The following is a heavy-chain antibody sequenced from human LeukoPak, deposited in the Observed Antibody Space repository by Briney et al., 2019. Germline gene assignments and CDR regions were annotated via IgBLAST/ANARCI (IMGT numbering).Heavy chain of an antibody. Sequence: SETLSLTCTVSGGSISSYYWSWIRQPPGKGLEWIGYIYYSGSTNYNPSLKSRVTISVDTSKNQFSLKLSSVTAADTAVYYCARXRXXVFDYWGQGTXVTVSS. CDR3: ARXRXXVFDY. CDR1: GGSISSYY. J-gene: IGHJ4*02. CDR2: IYYSGST. V-gene: IGHV4-59*08.